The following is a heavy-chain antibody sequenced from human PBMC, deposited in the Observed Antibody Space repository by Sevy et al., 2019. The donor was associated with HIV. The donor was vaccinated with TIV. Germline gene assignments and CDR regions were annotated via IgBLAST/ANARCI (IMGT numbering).Heavy chain of an antibody. D-gene: IGHD6-13*01. CDR3: ARGGAAAGTYDP. CDR2: ISSSSSYI. Sequence: WGSLRLSCAASGFAFSSYSMNWVRQAPGKGLEWVSSISSSSSYIYYADSVKGRFTISRDNAKNSLYLQMNSLRAEDTAVYYCARGGAAAGTYDPWGQGTLVTVSS. V-gene: IGHV3-21*01. CDR1: GFAFSSYS. J-gene: IGHJ5*02.